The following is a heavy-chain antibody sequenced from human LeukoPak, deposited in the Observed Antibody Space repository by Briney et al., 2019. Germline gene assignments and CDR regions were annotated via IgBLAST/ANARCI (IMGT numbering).Heavy chain of an antibody. CDR1: GGSISSYY. CDR3: ARGVVVVAATPPNNWFDP. CDR2: IYTSGST. J-gene: IGHJ5*02. V-gene: IGHV4-4*07. D-gene: IGHD2-15*01. Sequence: SETLSLTCTVSGGSISSYYWSWIRQPAGKGLEWIGRIYTSGSTNYNPSLKSRVTMSVDTSKNQFSLKLSSVTAADTAVYHCARGVVVVAATPPNNWFDPWGQGTLVTVSS.